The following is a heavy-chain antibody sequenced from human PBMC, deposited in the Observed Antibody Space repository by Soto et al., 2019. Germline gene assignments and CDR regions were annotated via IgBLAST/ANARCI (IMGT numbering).Heavy chain of an antibody. V-gene: IGHV1-69*13. CDR1: GGTFSSYA. J-gene: IGHJ4*02. CDR2: IIPIFGTA. D-gene: IGHD5-18*01. CDR3: ARTWIQLWDFDY. Sequence: SVKVSCKASGGTFSSYAISWVRQAPGQGLEWMGGIIPIFGTANYAQKFQGRVTITADESTSTAYMELSSLRSDDTAVYYCARTWIQLWDFDYWGQGTLVTVSS.